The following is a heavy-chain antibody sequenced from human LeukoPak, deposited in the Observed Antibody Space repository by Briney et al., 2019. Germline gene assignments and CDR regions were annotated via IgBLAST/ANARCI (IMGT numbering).Heavy chain of an antibody. D-gene: IGHD3-10*01. CDR3: ARPSRLSMVRGGNWFDP. CDR1: GGSFSGYS. CDR2: FSHSGFP. J-gene: IGHJ5*02. Sequence: SETLSLTCAIYGGSFSGYSWTWIRQPPGKGLEWIGEFSHSGFPVYNPSLGGRVTISIDASKNQFSLKLSSVTAADTAVYYCARPSRLSMVRGGNWFDPWGQGTLVTVSS. V-gene: IGHV4-34*01.